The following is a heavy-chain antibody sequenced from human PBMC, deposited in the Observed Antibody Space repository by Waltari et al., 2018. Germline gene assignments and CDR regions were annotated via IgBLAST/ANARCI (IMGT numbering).Heavy chain of an antibody. CDR1: GGYIDSGSYY. D-gene: IGHD1-26*01. J-gene: IGHJ4*02. Sequence: QVQLQESGPGLVKPSQTLSLTCTVSGGYIDSGSYYWSWIRQPAGKGLEWIGRIYTSGSTNYNPSLKSRVTISVDTSKNQFSLNLSSVTAADTAVYYCARGPLLSKVDYWGQGTLVTVSS. V-gene: IGHV4-61*02. CDR2: IYTSGST. CDR3: ARGPLLSKVDY.